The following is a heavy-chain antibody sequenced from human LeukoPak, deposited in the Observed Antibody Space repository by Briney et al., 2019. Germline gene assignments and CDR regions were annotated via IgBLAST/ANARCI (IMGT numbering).Heavy chain of an antibody. Sequence: GGSLRLSCAASGFTLSSYGMHWVRQAPGKGLEWVALIWYDGSNKYYTDSVKGRLTISRDNSKNTLYLQMNSLRAEDTAIYYCAREGPRGNSQFDYWGQGTLVTVSS. V-gene: IGHV3-33*01. CDR3: AREGPRGNSQFDY. D-gene: IGHD2/OR15-2a*01. CDR2: IWYDGSNK. CDR1: GFTLSSYG. J-gene: IGHJ4*02.